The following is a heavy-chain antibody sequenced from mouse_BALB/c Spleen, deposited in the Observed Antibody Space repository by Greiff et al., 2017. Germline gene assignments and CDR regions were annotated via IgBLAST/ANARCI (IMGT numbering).Heavy chain of an antibody. CDR1: GFTFSDYY. V-gene: IGHV5-4*02. Sequence: EVKLVESGGGLVKPGGSLKLSCAASGFTFSDYYMYWVRQTPEKRLEWVATISDGGSYTYYPDSVKGRFTISRDNAKNNLYLQMSSLKSEDTAMYYCARADYYAMDDWGQGTSVTVSS. CDR3: ARADYYAMDD. CDR2: ISDGGSYT. J-gene: IGHJ4*01.